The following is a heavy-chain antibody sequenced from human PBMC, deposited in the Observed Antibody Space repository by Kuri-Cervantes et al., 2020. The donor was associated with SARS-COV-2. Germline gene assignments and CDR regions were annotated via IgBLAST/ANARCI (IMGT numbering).Heavy chain of an antibody. Sequence: GESLKISCAASGFTFSSYSMNWVRQAPGKGLEWVSSISSSSSYIYYADSVKGRFTISRDNAKNSLYLQMNSLRAEDTAVYYCARARTIAAHPENWFDPWGQGTLVTDSS. J-gene: IGHJ5*02. CDR2: ISSSSSYI. CDR3: ARARTIAAHPENWFDP. CDR1: GFTFSSYS. D-gene: IGHD6-6*01. V-gene: IGHV3-21*01.